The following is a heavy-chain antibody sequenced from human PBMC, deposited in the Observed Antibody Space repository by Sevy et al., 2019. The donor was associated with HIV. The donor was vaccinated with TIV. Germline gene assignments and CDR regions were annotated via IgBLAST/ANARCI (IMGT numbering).Heavy chain of an antibody. Sequence: SETLSLTCTVSGGSISSSSYYWGWIRQPPGKGLEWIGSIYYSGSTYYNPSLKSRVTISVDTSKTQFSLKLSSVTAADTAVYYCARHPGIREVYYYYGMDVWGQGTTVTVSS. J-gene: IGHJ6*02. D-gene: IGHD6-13*01. CDR3: ARHPGIREVYYYYGMDV. CDR1: GGSISSSSYY. CDR2: IYYSGST. V-gene: IGHV4-39*01.